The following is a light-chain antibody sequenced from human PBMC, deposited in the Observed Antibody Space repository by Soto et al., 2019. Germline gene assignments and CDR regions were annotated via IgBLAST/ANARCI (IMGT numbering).Light chain of an antibody. CDR3: QQYYSTAGWT. CDR2: WAS. J-gene: IGKJ1*01. V-gene: IGKV3-15*01. CDR1: QSVSSN. Sequence: EIVMTQSPATLSVSPGERATLSCRASQSVSSNLAWYQQKPGQPPKLLIYWASTRESGVPDRFSGSGSGTDFTLTISSLQAEDVAVYYCQQYYSTAGWTFGQGTKVEIK.